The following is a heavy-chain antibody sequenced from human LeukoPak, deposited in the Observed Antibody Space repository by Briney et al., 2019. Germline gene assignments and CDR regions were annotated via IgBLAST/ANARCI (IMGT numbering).Heavy chain of an antibody. J-gene: IGHJ4*02. D-gene: IGHD3-22*01. CDR2: IYPYDSDT. V-gene: IGHV5-51*01. CDR1: GYSFTSYW. Sequence: GDSLKISCKGCGYSFTSYWIGWVRQMPGKGLEWMGIIYPYDSDTRYSPSFQGQVTISADKSINTAYLQWSSLKASDSAMYYCARPDSSIDYCGQGTLVTVSS. CDR3: ARPDSSIDY.